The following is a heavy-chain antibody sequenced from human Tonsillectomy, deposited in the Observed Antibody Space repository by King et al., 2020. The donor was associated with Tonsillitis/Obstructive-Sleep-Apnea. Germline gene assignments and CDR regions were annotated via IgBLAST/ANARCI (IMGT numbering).Heavy chain of an antibody. V-gene: IGHV3-48*03. D-gene: IGHD6-13*01. CDR2: ISSSGSTI. Sequence: VQLVESGGGLVQPGGSLRLSCAASGFTFSSYEMNWVRQAPGKGLEWVSYISSSGSTIYYADSVKGRFTISRDNAKNSLYLQMNSLRAEDTAVYYCATLIADRNWFDPWGQGTLVTVSS. J-gene: IGHJ5*02. CDR3: ATLIADRNWFDP. CDR1: GFTFSSYE.